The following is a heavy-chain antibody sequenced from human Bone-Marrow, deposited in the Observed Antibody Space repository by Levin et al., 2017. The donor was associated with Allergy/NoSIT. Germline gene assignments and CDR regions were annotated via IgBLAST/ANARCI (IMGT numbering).Heavy chain of an antibody. J-gene: IGHJ4*02. D-gene: IGHD2-15*01. CDR3: ARDFCSGGSCYPTTD. V-gene: IGHV4-38-2*02. CDR1: GYSISSGYY. Sequence: SETLSLTCTVSGYSISSGYYWGWIRQPPGKGLEWIGSIYHSGSTYYNPSLKSRVTISVDTSKNQFSLKLSSVTAADTAVYYCARDFCSGGSCYPTTDWGQGTLVTVSS. CDR2: IYHSGST.